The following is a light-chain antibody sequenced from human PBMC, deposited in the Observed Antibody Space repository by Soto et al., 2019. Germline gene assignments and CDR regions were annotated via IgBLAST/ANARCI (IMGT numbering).Light chain of an antibody. CDR2: EGS. CDR1: SSDVGNYDL. Sequence: QSALTQPASVSGSPGQSITISCSGTSSDVGNYDLVSWYQHHPGKAPKLMICEGSKRPSGVSNRFSGSKSGNTASLTISGLQAEDEADYYCCSYARSGTYVIFGGGTKVTVL. J-gene: IGLJ2*01. V-gene: IGLV2-23*01. CDR3: CSYARSGTYVI.